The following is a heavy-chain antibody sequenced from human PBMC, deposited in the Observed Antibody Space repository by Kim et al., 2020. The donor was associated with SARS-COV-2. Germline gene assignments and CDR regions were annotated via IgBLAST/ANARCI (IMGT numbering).Heavy chain of an antibody. J-gene: IGHJ3*01. D-gene: IGHD1-7*01. V-gene: IGHV3-73*01. CDR1: GFTFSNSA. Sequence: GGSLRLSCGASGFTFSNSAMHWVRRAPGRGLEWVGRIRSKINGYTTAYSASVRGRFTISRDDSKNTAYLQMNSLKTEDTAVYYCTRDSGTTLAFYGAFGVWGQGTTVTVSS. CDR3: TRDSGTTLAFYGAFGV. CDR2: IRSKINGYTT.